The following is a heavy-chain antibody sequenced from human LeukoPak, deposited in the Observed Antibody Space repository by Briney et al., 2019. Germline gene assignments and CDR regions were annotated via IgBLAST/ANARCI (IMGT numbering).Heavy chain of an antibody. CDR3: AREGASYYDRSGYHY. CDR2: VYYSGST. D-gene: IGHD3-22*01. CDR1: GGSITSYY. V-gene: IGHV4-59*01. Sequence: SETLSLTCTVSGGSITSYYWSCIRQPPGEGLEWVGYVYYSGSTNYNPSLNSRVTISADTSKNQFSLKLNSVTAADTAVYYCAREGASYYDRSGYHYWGQGTLVTVSS. J-gene: IGHJ4*02.